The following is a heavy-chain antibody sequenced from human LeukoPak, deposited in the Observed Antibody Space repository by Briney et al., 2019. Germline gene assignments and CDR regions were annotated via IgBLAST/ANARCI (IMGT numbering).Heavy chain of an antibody. V-gene: IGHV3-74*01. Sequence: GGSLRLSCAASGFTFSTYWMHWVRQAPGKGLVWVSRFNSDGRSTYYADSVKGRFTISRDNAKNTLYLQMNSPRAEDTAVYYCAKAPPYKKYFDYWGQGTLVTVSS. CDR1: GFTFSTYW. J-gene: IGHJ4*02. CDR2: FNSDGRST. CDR3: AKAPPYKKYFDY. D-gene: IGHD1-1*01.